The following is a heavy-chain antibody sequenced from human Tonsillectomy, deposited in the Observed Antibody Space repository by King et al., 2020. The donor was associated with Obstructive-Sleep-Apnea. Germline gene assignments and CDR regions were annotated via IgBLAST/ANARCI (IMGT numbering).Heavy chain of an antibody. CDR3: ARDRPGDY. D-gene: IGHD1-14*01. V-gene: IGHV4-59*01. J-gene: IGHJ4*02. CDR1: GGSIRSYY. Sequence: VQLQESGPGLVRPSETLSLTCTVSGGSIRSYYWSWIRQPPGKGLEWIGYIYYSGSPNYNPSLNSRVSISIDSSKKQFSLNLTSVTAADTAVYYCARDRPGDYWGQGILVTVSS. CDR2: IYYSGSP.